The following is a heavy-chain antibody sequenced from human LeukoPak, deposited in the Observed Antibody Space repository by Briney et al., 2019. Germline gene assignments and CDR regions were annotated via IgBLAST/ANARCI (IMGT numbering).Heavy chain of an antibody. CDR3: ARGDFGVVTHFDY. CDR1: GFTISSNW. D-gene: IGHD3-3*01. J-gene: IGHJ4*02. CDR2: IKQDGGEK. Sequence: GGSLRLSCTASGFTISSNWMSWVRQAPGRGLKWVANIKQDGGEKYYVDSVKGRFTISRDNAKNSLYLQMNSLRAEDTAIYYCARGDFGVVTHFDYWGQGTLVTVSS. V-gene: IGHV3-7*01.